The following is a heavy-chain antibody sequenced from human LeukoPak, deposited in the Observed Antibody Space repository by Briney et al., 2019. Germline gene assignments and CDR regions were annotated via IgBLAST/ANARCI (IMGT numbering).Heavy chain of an antibody. CDR2: INPNNGET. J-gene: IGHJ4*02. D-gene: IGHD1-26*01. CDR3: ATDLSGSWFKFDY. CDR1: GYTFTAQY. V-gene: IGHV1-24*01. Sequence: VASVKVSCKASGYTFTAQYMHWVRQAPGQGLEWMGWINPNNGETIYAQKFQGRVTMTEDTSTDTAYMELSSLRSEDTAVYYCATDLSGSWFKFDYWGQGTLVTVSS.